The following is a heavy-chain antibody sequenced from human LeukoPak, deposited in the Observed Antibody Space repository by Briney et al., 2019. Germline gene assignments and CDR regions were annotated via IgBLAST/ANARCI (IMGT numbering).Heavy chain of an antibody. CDR3: ARDTYGDWYFDL. J-gene: IGHJ2*01. Sequence: SETLSLTCTVSGGYISSYYWSWIRQPPGKGLEWIGYIYYSGSTNYNPSLKSRVTISVDTSKNQFSLKLSSVTAADTAVYYCARDTYGDWYFDLWGRGTLVTVSS. D-gene: IGHD3-10*01. CDR1: GGYISSYY. V-gene: IGHV4-59*01. CDR2: IYYSGST.